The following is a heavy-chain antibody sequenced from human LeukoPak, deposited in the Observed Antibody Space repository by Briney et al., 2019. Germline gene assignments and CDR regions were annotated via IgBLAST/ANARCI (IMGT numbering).Heavy chain of an antibody. CDR1: GGSISSSSYH. Sequence: PSETLSLTCTVSGGSISSSSYHWGWIRQPPGKGLEWIGSIYYSGSTYYNPSLKSRVTISVDTSKNQFSLKLSSVTAADTAVYYCARATGYSSSWYVLFKGNFDYWGQGTLVTVSS. CDR2: IYYSGST. D-gene: IGHD6-13*01. CDR3: ARATGYSSSWYVLFKGNFDY. J-gene: IGHJ4*02. V-gene: IGHV4-39*07.